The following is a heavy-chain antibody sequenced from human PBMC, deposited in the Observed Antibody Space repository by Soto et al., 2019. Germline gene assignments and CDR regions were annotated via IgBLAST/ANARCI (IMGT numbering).Heavy chain of an antibody. J-gene: IGHJ6*03. D-gene: IGHD6-19*01. Sequence: ASVKVSCKASGYTFTSYGISWVRQAPGQGLEWMGWISAYNGNTNYAQKLQGRVTMTTDTPTSTAYMELRSLRSDDTAVYYCAREGVEVAGTYYYYMDVWGKGTTVTVSS. CDR2: ISAYNGNT. V-gene: IGHV1-18*01. CDR1: GYTFTSYG. CDR3: AREGVEVAGTYYYYMDV.